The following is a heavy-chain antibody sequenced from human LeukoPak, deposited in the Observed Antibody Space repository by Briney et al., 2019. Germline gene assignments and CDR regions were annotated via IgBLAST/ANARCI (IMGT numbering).Heavy chain of an antibody. J-gene: IGHJ4*02. V-gene: IGHV4-59*11. CDR3: ARDGEGDEGWDY. CDR1: GVSIRSHY. D-gene: IGHD7-27*01. Sequence: PSETLSLTCTVSGVSIRSHYWIWIRQPPGKGLEWIGHISYSGSTNYNPSLKSRVTISVDTSKNRFSLRLSSVTAADTAVYYCARDGEGDEGWDYWGQGTLVTVSS. CDR2: ISYSGST.